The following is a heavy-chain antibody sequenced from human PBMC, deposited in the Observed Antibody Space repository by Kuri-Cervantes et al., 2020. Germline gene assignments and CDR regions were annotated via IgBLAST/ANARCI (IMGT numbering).Heavy chain of an antibody. CDR3: ARGGRGDYEETPNWFDP. D-gene: IGHD4-17*01. V-gene: IGHV1-18*01. J-gene: IGHJ5*02. Sequence: ASVKVSCKASGYTFTSYGICWVRQAPGQGLEWMGWISAYNGNTNYAQKLQGRVTMTTDTSTSTAYMELRSLRSDDTAVYYCARGGRGDYEETPNWFDPWGQGTLVTVSS. CDR2: ISAYNGNT. CDR1: GYTFTSYG.